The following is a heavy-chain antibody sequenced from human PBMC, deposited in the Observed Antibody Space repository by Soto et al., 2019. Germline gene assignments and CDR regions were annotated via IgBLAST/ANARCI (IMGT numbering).Heavy chain of an antibody. V-gene: IGHV3-23*01. J-gene: IGHJ3*02. CDR3: AKGRDVAFDI. CDR1: GFTFSSYA. CDR2: ISGSGGST. Sequence: RLSCAASGFTFSSYAMSWVRQAPGKGLEWVSAISGSGGSTYYADSVKGRFTISRDNSKNTLYLQMNSLRAGDTAVYYCAKGRDVAFDIWGQGTMVTVSS.